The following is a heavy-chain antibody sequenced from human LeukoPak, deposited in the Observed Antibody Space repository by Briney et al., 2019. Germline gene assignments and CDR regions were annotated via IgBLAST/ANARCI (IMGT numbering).Heavy chain of an antibody. CDR1: GVTFSSYA. D-gene: IGHD2-15*01. J-gene: IGHJ4*02. V-gene: IGHV3-23*01. Sequence: GGSLRLSCAASGVTFSSYAMSWVRQAPGKGLEWVSAISGSGGSTYYADSVKGRFTISRDNSKNTLYLQMNSLRAEDTAVYYCAKEGYCSGGSCHTRDYFDYWGQGTLVTVSS. CDR3: AKEGYCSGGSCHTRDYFDY. CDR2: ISGSGGST.